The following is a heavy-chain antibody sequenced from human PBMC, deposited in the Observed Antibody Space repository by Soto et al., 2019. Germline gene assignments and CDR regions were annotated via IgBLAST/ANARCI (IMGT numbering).Heavy chain of an antibody. V-gene: IGHV3-30-3*01. Sequence: ALRLSCAASGFTLSSYAMHWVRQAPGKGLEWVAVISYDGSNKYYADSVKGRFTISRDNSKNTLYLQMNSLRAEDTAVYYCAREAYSSGLNWFDPWGQGTLVTVSS. D-gene: IGHD6-19*01. CDR2: ISYDGSNK. CDR3: AREAYSSGLNWFDP. J-gene: IGHJ5*02. CDR1: GFTLSSYA.